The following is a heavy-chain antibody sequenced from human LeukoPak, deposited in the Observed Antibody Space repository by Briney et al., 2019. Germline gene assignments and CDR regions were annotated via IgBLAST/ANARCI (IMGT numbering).Heavy chain of an antibody. CDR2: IYTSGST. Sequence: PSETLSLTCTVSGGSISSYYWSWIRQPPGKGLEWIGYIYTSGSTNYNPSLKSRVTISVDTSKNQFSLKLSSVTAADTAVYYCARHDSIVGGDWFDPWGQGTLVTVSS. CDR3: ARHDSIVGGDWFDP. V-gene: IGHV4-4*09. J-gene: IGHJ5*02. D-gene: IGHD1-26*01. CDR1: GGSISSYY.